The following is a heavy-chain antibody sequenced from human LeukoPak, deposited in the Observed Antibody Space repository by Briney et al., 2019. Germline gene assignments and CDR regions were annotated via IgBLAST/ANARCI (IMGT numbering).Heavy chain of an antibody. D-gene: IGHD1-26*01. V-gene: IGHV3-33*01. CDR1: GFTFSSYG. CDR3: ARAAGRGGSYSY. Sequence: GGSLRLSCAASGFTFSSYGMHWVRQAPGKGLEWVAVIWYDGSNKYYADSVKGRFTISRDNSKNTLYLQMNSLRAEDTAVYYCARAAGRGGSYSYWGQGTLVTVSS. CDR2: IWYDGSNK. J-gene: IGHJ4*02.